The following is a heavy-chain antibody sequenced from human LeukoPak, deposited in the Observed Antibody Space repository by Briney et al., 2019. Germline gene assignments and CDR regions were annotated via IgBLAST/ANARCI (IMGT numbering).Heavy chain of an antibody. CDR2: ISYSAST. CDR3: ARADILTGYPTPWYAFDI. J-gene: IGHJ3*02. CDR1: GGSFSSYC. Sequence: SETLSLTCTVSGGSFSSYCWSWIRQPPGKGLEWIGYISYSASTDYNPSLRSRVTISVDTSNKQFPLKLSSVTAADTAVYYCARADILTGYPTPWYAFDIWGQGTMVTVSS. D-gene: IGHD3-9*01. V-gene: IGHV4-59*01.